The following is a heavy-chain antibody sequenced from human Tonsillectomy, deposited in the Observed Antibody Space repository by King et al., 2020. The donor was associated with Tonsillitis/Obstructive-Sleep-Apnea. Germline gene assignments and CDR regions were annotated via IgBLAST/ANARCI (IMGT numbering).Heavy chain of an antibody. J-gene: IGHJ4*02. D-gene: IGHD3-16*01. V-gene: IGHV3-15*01. Sequence: QLVQSGGGLVKPGGSLRLSCAASGFTFSNAWMSWVRQAPGKGLEWGGHMKLKTYGWTTDYAAPVKGRFTISRDDSKNTLYLQMNSRKAEDTAVYYCTTIGGYWGQGTLVTVSS. CDR1: GFTFSNAW. CDR2: MKLKTYGWTT. CDR3: TTIGGY.